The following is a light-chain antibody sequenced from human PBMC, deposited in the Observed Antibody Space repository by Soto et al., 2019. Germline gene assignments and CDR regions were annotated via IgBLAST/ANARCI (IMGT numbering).Light chain of an antibody. Sequence: QSALTQPRSASGSPGQSITISCTGTSSDVGGYNYVSWYQQHPAKAPKLIIFDVSKRPSGVPNRFSGSKSGNPASLTISGLRAEDEADYYCCSYVGRNTYVFGTGTKVTVL. J-gene: IGLJ1*01. CDR1: SSDVGGYNY. CDR2: DVS. CDR3: CSYVGRNTYV. V-gene: IGLV2-11*01.